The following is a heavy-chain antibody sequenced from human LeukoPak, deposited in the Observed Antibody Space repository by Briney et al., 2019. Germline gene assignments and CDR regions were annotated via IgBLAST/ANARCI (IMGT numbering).Heavy chain of an antibody. V-gene: IGHV4-39*01. J-gene: IGHJ4*02. CDR1: GGSISSYY. CDR2: IYYSGST. D-gene: IGHD4-11*01. Sequence: PSETLSLTCTVSGGSISSYYWGWIRQPPGKGLEWIGSIYYSGSTYYNPSLKSRVTISVDTSKNQFSLKLSSVTAADTAVYYCARRNDYSNYDLGFSDYWGQGTLVTVSS. CDR3: ARRNDYSNYDLGFSDY.